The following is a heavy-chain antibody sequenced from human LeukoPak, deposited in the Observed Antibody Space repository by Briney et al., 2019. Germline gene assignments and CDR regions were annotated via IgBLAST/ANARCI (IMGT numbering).Heavy chain of an antibody. Sequence: GGSLRLSCAASGFTFSSYAMSWVRQAPGKGLQWVSTISGSGGSTYYADSVKGRFTISRDNSKNTLYLQMNSLRAEDTAVYFCGKGEAVAGTSAWFDPWGQGTLVTVSS. CDR1: GFTFSSYA. CDR3: GKGEAVAGTSAWFDP. V-gene: IGHV3-23*01. D-gene: IGHD6-13*01. J-gene: IGHJ5*02. CDR2: ISGSGGST.